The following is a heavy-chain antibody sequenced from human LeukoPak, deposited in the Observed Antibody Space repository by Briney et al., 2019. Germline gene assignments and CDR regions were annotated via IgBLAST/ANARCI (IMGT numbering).Heavy chain of an antibody. Sequence: GGSLRLSCAASGFTFSSYGMHWVRQAPGKGLEWVAVISYDGSNKYYADSVKGRFTISRDNSKNTLYLQMNSLRAGDTSVYYCARSPGILGANYFDYWGQGTLVTVSS. D-gene: IGHD1-26*01. CDR1: GFTFSSYG. CDR2: ISYDGSNK. V-gene: IGHV3-30*03. J-gene: IGHJ4*02. CDR3: ARSPGILGANYFDY.